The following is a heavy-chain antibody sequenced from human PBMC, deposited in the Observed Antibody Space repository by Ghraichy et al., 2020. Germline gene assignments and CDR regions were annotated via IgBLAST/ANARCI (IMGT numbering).Heavy chain of an antibody. CDR3: ARGSRGTPGIDY. V-gene: IGHV3-7*03. D-gene: IGHD1-14*01. Sequence: GGSLRLSCAASGFTFSDYWMNWVRQAPGKGLEWVANINQNGREKYYVDSVKGRLTLSRDNAQKSLYLHMNSLRIEDTAIYYCARGSRGTPGIDYCGQGTLVTVSS. J-gene: IGHJ4*02. CDR2: INQNGREK. CDR1: GFTFSDYW.